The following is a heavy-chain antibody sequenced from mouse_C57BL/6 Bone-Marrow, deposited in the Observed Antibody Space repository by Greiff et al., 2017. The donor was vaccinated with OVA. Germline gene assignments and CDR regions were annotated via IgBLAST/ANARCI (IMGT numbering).Heavy chain of an antibody. CDR2: IDPENGDT. J-gene: IGHJ1*03. CDR1: GFNIKDDY. Sequence: VQLQQSGAELVRPGASVKLSCTASGFNIKDDYMHWVKQRPEQGLEWIGWIDPENGDTEYASKFQGKATITADTSSNTAYLQLSSLTSEDTAVYYCTTGSTVVAHYWYFDVWGTGTTVTVSS. CDR3: TTGSTVVAHYWYFDV. D-gene: IGHD1-1*01. V-gene: IGHV14-4*01.